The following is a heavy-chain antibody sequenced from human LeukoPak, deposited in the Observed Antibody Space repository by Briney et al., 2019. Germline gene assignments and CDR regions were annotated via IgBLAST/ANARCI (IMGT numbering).Heavy chain of an antibody. V-gene: IGHV3-23*01. CDR1: GFTFSSYA. Sequence: GGSLRLSCAASGFTFSSYAMSWVRQAPGKGLEWVSTTSGSGGSTYYADSVKGRLTISRDNSKNTLYLQMNSLRAEDTAVYYCTTVTALLRWGLDVWGQGTTVTVSS. D-gene: IGHD4-23*01. CDR2: TSGSGGST. CDR3: TTVTALLRWGLDV. J-gene: IGHJ6*02.